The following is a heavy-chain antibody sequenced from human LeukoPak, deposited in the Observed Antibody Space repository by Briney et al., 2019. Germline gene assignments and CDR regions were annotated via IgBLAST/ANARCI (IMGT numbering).Heavy chain of an antibody. CDR2: IKSKTDGGTT. CDR1: GFTFSNAW. Sequence: PGGSLRLSCAASGFTFSNAWMSWVRQAPGKGLEWVGRIKSKTDGGTTDYAAPVKGRFTISRDDSKNTLYLQMNSLKTEDTAVYYCTTADDYYDSSGYHVYFDYWGQGTLVTVSS. V-gene: IGHV3-15*01. D-gene: IGHD3-22*01. CDR3: TTADDYYDSSGYHVYFDY. J-gene: IGHJ4*02.